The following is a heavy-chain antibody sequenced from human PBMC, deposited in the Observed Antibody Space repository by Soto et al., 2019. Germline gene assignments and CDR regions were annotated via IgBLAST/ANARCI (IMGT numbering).Heavy chain of an antibody. D-gene: IGHD3-10*01. CDR1: GGSISNYY. Sequence: SETLSLTCTVSGGSISNYYWSWIRQPPGKGLEWIGYVSYSGSTNYNPSLNSRVTISVDTSRNQFSLKLNSVTAADTAVYYCARLHFYGSGRTFDFWGQGSLVTVSS. V-gene: IGHV4-59*01. CDR2: VSYSGST. J-gene: IGHJ4*02. CDR3: ARLHFYGSGRTFDF.